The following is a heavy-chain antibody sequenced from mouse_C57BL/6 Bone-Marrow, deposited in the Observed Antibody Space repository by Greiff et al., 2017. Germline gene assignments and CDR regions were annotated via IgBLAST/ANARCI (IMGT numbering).Heavy chain of an antibody. V-gene: IGHV1-85*01. CDR2: IYPRDGST. Sequence: VQLQQSGPELVTPGASVKLSCKASGYTFTSYDINWVKQRPGQGLEWIGWIYPRDGSTKYHEQFKGKATLTVDTSSSTSYMELHSLTSEDSAVYFWVRDYGSSYWYFDVWGTGTTVTVSS. D-gene: IGHD1-1*01. J-gene: IGHJ1*03. CDR1: GYTFTSYD. CDR3: VRDYGSSYWYFDV.